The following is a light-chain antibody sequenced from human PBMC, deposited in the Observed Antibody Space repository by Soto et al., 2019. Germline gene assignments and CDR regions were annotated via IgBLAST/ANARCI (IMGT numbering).Light chain of an antibody. CDR3: CSYAGSNDV. CDR2: EVS. J-gene: IGLJ1*01. CDR1: SSDVGSYNL. Sequence: QSVLTQPASVSGSPGQSITISCTGTSSDVGSYNLVSWYQQHPGKAPKLMIYEVSKRPSGVSNHFSGSKSGNTASLTISGLQAEDEADYYCCSYAGSNDVFGTGTKVTVL. V-gene: IGLV2-23*02.